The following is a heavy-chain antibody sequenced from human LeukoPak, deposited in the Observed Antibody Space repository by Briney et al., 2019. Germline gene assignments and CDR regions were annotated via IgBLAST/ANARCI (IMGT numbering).Heavy chain of an antibody. J-gene: IGHJ4*02. CDR1: GFIFNGYA. V-gene: IGHV3-23*01. D-gene: IGHD3-22*01. CDR3: AKGVISGDSSLYDDPIFDY. CDR2: ISGRRGRT. Sequence: GGSLRLSCAASGFIFNGYAMSWVHQAPGKGVEWGSGISGRRGRTYYADSVEGGFTISRDISKHTVYLQMNSLRAEDTAVYYCAKGVISGDSSLYDDPIFDYWGQGTLVTVSS.